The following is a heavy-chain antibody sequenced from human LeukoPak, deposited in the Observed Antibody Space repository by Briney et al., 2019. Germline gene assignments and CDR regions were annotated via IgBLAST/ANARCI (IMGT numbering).Heavy chain of an antibody. J-gene: IGHJ3*02. CDR1: GGTFSSYA. CDR3: ASQYNWNYAASFDI. D-gene: IGHD1-7*01. Sequence: GASVKVSCKASGGTFSSYAISWVRQAPGQGLEWMGGIIPIFGTANYAQKFQGRVTITADKSTSTAYMELSSLRSEDTAVYYCASQYNWNYAASFDIWGQGTMVTVSS. CDR2: IIPIFGTA. V-gene: IGHV1-69*06.